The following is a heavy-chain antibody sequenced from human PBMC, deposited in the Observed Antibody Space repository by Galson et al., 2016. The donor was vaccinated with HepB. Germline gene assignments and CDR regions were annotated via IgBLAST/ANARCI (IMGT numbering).Heavy chain of an antibody. CDR3: ARDESAARWFFDL. CDR1: GGTFGNSA. CDR2: ITPLFGTT. Sequence: SVKVSCKASGGTFGNSAIHWIRQAPGQGLQWMGGITPLFGTTDYGQTFEGRVSITADDSNDVVYMEMSSLSSEDTATYFCARDESAARWFFDLWGRGTLVTV. V-gene: IGHV1-69*13. J-gene: IGHJ2*01. D-gene: IGHD6-6*01.